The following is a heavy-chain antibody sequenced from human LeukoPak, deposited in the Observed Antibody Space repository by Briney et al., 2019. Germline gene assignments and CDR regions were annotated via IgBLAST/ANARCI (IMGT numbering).Heavy chain of an antibody. CDR3: AKLTGAYYYYYYMDV. Sequence: GGSLRLSCAASGFTFSSYAMSWVRQAPGKGLEWVSAISGSGGSTYYADSVKGRFTISRDNSKNTLYLQMNSLRAEDTAVYYCAKLTGAYYYYYYMDVWGKGTTVTVSS. J-gene: IGHJ6*03. D-gene: IGHD7-27*01. CDR2: ISGSGGST. V-gene: IGHV3-23*01. CDR1: GFTFSSYA.